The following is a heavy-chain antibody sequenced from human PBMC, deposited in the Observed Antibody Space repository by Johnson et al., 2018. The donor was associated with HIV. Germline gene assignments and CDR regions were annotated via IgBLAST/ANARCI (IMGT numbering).Heavy chain of an antibody. D-gene: IGHD2-8*01. Sequence: QVQLVESGGGVVQPGGSLRLSCAASGFAFSRYGIHWVRQAPGKGLEWVAVISYDGSNKYYAYSVKGLFTISRDNSKNTLYLQMNSLRAEDTAVYYCAKDIVVMAEYLDDAFDIWGQGTRVTVSS. V-gene: IGHV3-30*19. J-gene: IGHJ3*02. CDR2: ISYDGSNK. CDR1: GFAFSRYG. CDR3: AKDIVVMAEYLDDAFDI.